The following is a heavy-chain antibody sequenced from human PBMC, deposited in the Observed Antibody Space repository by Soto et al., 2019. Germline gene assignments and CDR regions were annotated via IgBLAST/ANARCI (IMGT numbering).Heavy chain of an antibody. V-gene: IGHV3-30*18. Sequence: GGSLRLSCAASGFTFSSYGMHWVRQAPGKGLEWVAVISYDGSNKYYADSVKGRFTISRDNSKNTLYLQMNSLRAEDTAVYYCAKAIAAAGETAFDIWGQGTMVTVSS. CDR3: AKAIAAAGETAFDI. J-gene: IGHJ3*02. D-gene: IGHD6-13*01. CDR2: ISYDGSNK. CDR1: GFTFSSYG.